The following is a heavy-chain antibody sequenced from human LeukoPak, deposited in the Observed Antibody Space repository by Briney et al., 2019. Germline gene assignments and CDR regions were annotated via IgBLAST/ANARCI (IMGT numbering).Heavy chain of an antibody. CDR3: ARLRMTTVTVDY. J-gene: IGHJ4*02. CDR2: ISNSGSTI. D-gene: IGHD4-17*01. V-gene: IGHV3-11*01. Sequence: GGSLRLSCAASGFTFSDYYMSWIRQAPGKGLEWVSYISNSGSTIYYADSVKGRFTISRDNAKNSLYLQMNSLRAEDTAVYYCARLRMTTVTVDYWGQGTLVTVS. CDR1: GFTFSDYY.